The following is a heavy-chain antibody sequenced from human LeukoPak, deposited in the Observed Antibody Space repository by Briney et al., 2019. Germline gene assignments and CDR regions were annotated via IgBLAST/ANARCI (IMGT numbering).Heavy chain of an antibody. D-gene: IGHD2-15*01. Sequence: GASVKVSCKAFGYTFRSYGISCGRQAPGQGLEWVGWVSTNGDGANYAQEIQGRVTMTTDTSTSTAYMALTRLRSHDTAVYYCVRDWYCNGGSCSDNFDPWGQGTLVTVSS. CDR1: GYTFRSYG. CDR3: VRDWYCNGGSCSDNFDP. V-gene: IGHV1-18*01. J-gene: IGHJ5*02. CDR2: VSTNGDGA.